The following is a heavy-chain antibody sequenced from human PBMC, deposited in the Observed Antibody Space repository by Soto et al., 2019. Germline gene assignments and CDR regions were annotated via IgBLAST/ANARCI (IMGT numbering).Heavy chain of an antibody. V-gene: IGHV4-31*01. CDR2: IYYSVST. Sequence: QVQLQESGPGLVKPSQTLSLTCTVSGGSISSGGYYWSWIRQPPGKGLEWIGYIYYSVSTYYNPTHQCLNTSSIDASNNSFSQKRSTVTVGDTAGYFFAGNVLPWGQGTLVTISS. CDR1: GGSISSGGYY. J-gene: IGHJ5*02. CDR3: AGNVLP.